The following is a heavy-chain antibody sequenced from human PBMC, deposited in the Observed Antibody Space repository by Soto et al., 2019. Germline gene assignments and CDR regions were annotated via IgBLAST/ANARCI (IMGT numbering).Heavy chain of an antibody. J-gene: IGHJ6*02. CDR1: GITFSSHA. D-gene: IGHD3-16*02. Sequence: DVQLLESGGDLVQPGGSLRLSCAASGITFSSHAMSWVRQAPGKGLEWVSSISGRGGSTYYADSVKGRFAISRDNSKNTLYLQMNGLRVEDTAVYYCARDGRDYVWGSYRVGGLGDYYGMDVWGQGTTVTVSS. V-gene: IGHV3-23*01. CDR2: ISGRGGST. CDR3: ARDGRDYVWGSYRVGGLGDYYGMDV.